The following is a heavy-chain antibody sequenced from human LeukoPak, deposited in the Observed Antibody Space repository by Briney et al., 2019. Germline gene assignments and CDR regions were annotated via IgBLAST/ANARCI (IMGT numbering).Heavy chain of an antibody. J-gene: IGHJ4*02. D-gene: IGHD2-8*01. CDR2: IYYSGST. CDR3: AAYSKFASENHYNGIDY. V-gene: IGHV4-39*07. CDR1: GGSVNSGSYY. Sequence: SETLSLTCTVSGGSVNSGSYYWGWLRQPPGKGLEWIGSIYYSGSTYYDPSLKSRVTMLVDTSKNQFSLKLSSVTAADTAVYYCAAYSKFASENHYNGIDYWGQGTLVTVSS.